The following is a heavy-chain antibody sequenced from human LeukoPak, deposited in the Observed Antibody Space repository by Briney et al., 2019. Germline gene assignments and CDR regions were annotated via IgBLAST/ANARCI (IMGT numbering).Heavy chain of an antibody. V-gene: IGHV1-2*04. CDR2: INPNSGGT. Sequence: ASVTVSFTASGYTFTVYYMHWVRQAPGQGLEWMGWINPNSGGTNYAQKFQGWVTMTRDTSISTAYMELSRLRSDDTAVYYCARGPSRGYSYGNFDYWGQGTLVTVSS. CDR3: ARGPSRGYSYGNFDY. D-gene: IGHD5-18*01. CDR1: GYTFTVYY. J-gene: IGHJ4*02.